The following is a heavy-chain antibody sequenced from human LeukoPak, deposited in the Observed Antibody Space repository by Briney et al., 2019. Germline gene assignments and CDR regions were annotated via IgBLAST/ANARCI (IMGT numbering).Heavy chain of an antibody. D-gene: IGHD2-2*01. V-gene: IGHV1-24*01. J-gene: IGHJ5*02. CDR2: FDPEDGET. Sequence: ASVKVSCKVSGYTLTELSMHWVRQAPGKGLEWMGGFDPEDGETIYAQKFQGRVTMTEDTSTDTAYMELSSLRSEDTAVYYCARDLPAYCSSTSCYAGRIDPWGQGTLVTVSS. CDR3: ARDLPAYCSSTSCYAGRIDP. CDR1: GYTLTELS.